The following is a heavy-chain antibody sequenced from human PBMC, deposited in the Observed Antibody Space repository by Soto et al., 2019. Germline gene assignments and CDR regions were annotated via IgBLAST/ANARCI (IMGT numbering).Heavy chain of an antibody. CDR2: INPDSGAT. CDR1: GYSFTGYY. Sequence: HEHLVQSGAEVKRPGASLKVSCKASGYSFTGYYIHWVRQAPGQGLEWMGWINPDSGATNHAQNFQGRVTLTSDTSISTASIDLTRLTSDDTAVCSCARGDYGTGGYPFPYVDYWGQGTLVIVSS. V-gene: IGHV1-2*02. J-gene: IGHJ4*02. CDR3: ARGDYGTGGYPFPYVDY. D-gene: IGHD2-8*02.